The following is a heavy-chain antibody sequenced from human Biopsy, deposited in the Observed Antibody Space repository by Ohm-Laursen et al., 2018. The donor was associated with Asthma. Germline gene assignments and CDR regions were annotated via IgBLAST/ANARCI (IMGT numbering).Heavy chain of an antibody. CDR3: ARGYSGSDRIVYYYSGLEV. V-gene: IGHV1-69*01. J-gene: IGHJ6*02. CDR1: GDSFSSYA. Sequence: VSSVKVSCKASGDSFSSYAISWVRQAPRQGLEWMGGLIPVLGTPDHAQMFEGRVTITADESTSTAYMELSSLSSEDTAVYYCARGYSGSDRIVYYYSGLEVWGQGTTVTVSS. D-gene: IGHD5-12*01. CDR2: LIPVLGTP.